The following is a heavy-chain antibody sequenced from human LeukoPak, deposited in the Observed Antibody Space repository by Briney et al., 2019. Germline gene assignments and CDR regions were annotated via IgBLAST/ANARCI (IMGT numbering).Heavy chain of an antibody. Sequence: GGSLRLSCVASGFIFRSYGMHWARQAPGKGLEWVAVISYDGSTKYYGDSVKGRFTISRDNSKNTLYLQMSGLRAEDTAVYYCAKGVVDYRYGMDVWGQGTTVTVS. J-gene: IGHJ6*02. D-gene: IGHD4-11*01. CDR1: GFIFRSYG. V-gene: IGHV3-30*18. CDR3: AKGVVDYRYGMDV. CDR2: ISYDGSTK.